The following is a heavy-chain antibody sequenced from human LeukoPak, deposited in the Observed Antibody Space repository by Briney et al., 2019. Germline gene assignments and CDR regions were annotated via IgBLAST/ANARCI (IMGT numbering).Heavy chain of an antibody. CDR1: GFTVSSAW. D-gene: IGHD1-26*01. V-gene: IGHV3-15*01. CDR2: IKSKTDGGTI. Sequence: GGSLRPSCAASGFTVSSAWMNWVRQTPGTGLEWVGLIKSKTDGGTIDYAAPVKGRFTISRDDLSNTLYLQMNSLKIEDTAVYYCTTERSGSFPYWGQGALVTVSS. J-gene: IGHJ4*02. CDR3: TTERSGSFPY.